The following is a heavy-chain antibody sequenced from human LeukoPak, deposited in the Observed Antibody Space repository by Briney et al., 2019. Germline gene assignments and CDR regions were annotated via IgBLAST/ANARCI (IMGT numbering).Heavy chain of an antibody. D-gene: IGHD6-19*01. V-gene: IGHV3-30*18. CDR3: AKDGAPLIAVAGHLDY. CDR1: GFTFSSYG. CDR2: ISYDGSNK. Sequence: GRSLRLSCAASGFTFSSYGMHWVRQAPGKGLEWVAFISYDGSNKYYADSVKGRFTISRDNSKNTLYLQMNSLRTEDTAVYYCAKDGAPLIAVAGHLDYWGQGTLVTVSS. J-gene: IGHJ4*02.